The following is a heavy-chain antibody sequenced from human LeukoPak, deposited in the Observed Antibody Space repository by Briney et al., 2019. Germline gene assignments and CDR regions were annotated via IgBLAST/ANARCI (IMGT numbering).Heavy chain of an antibody. D-gene: IGHD3-22*01. CDR2: ISPSTGDI. CDR1: GFTFNRYN. CDR3: ARALYAYYYDSSGSFDY. Sequence: PGGSLRLSCAASGFTFNRYNMNWVRQAPGKGLEWVSSISPSTGDIHYADSVKGRFTISRDNAKNSLYLQMNSLRAEDTAVYYCARALYAYYYDSSGSFDYWGQGTLVTVSS. J-gene: IGHJ4*02. V-gene: IGHV3-21*01.